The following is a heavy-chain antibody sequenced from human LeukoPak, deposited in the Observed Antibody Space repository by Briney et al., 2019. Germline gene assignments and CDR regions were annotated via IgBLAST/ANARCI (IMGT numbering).Heavy chain of an antibody. Sequence: ASVKVSCKASGYTFTSYYMHWVRQAPGQGLEWMGWINPNSGGANYAQKFQGRVTMTRDTSISTAYMELNRLRSDDTAVYYCARDTTLITYWFDPWGQGTLVTVSS. CDR2: INPNSGGA. CDR3: ARDTTLITYWFDP. CDR1: GYTFTSYY. D-gene: IGHD1-1*01. V-gene: IGHV1-2*02. J-gene: IGHJ5*02.